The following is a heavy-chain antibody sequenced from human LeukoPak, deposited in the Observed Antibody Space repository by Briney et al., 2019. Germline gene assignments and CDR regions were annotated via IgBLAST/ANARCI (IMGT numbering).Heavy chain of an antibody. D-gene: IGHD6-13*01. CDR3: ARGASIAAGIFDP. J-gene: IGHJ5*02. Sequence: GGSLRLSCAASGFMFSSYWMSWVRQAPGKGLEWVANTKQDGGEKYYVDSVKGRFTISRDNAKNSLYLQMNSLRAEDTAVYYCARGASIAAGIFDPWGQGTLVTVSS. CDR1: GFMFSSYW. CDR2: TKQDGGEK. V-gene: IGHV3-7*02.